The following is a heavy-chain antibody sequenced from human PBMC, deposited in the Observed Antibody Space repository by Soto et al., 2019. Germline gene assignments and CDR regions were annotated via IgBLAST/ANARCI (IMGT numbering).Heavy chain of an antibody. V-gene: IGHV1-18*01. D-gene: IGHD3-22*01. CDR1: GYTFTSYG. CDR2: ISAYNGNT. Sequence: ASVKVSCKASGYTFTSYGVSWVRQAPGQGLEWMGWISAYNGNTNYAQKLQGRVTMTTDTSTSTAYMELRSLRSDDTAVYYCATLLVVGIRGYFDYWGQGTLVTVSS. J-gene: IGHJ4*02. CDR3: ATLLVVGIRGYFDY.